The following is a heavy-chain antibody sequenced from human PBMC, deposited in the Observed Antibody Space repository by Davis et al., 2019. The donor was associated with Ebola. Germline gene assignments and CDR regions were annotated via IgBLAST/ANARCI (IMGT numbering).Heavy chain of an antibody. Sequence: VITGGSLRLSCAASGFTFSSYSMNWVRQAPGKGLEWVSSISSSSSYIYYADSVKGRFTISRDNAKNSLYLQMNSLRAEDTAVYYCARDPTVTPGYYGMDVWGQGTTVTVSS. CDR2: ISSSSSYI. CDR1: GFTFSSYS. V-gene: IGHV3-21*04. J-gene: IGHJ6*02. D-gene: IGHD4-17*01. CDR3: ARDPTVTPGYYGMDV.